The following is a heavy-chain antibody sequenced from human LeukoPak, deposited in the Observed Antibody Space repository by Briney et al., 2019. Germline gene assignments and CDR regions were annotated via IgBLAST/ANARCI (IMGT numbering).Heavy chain of an antibody. CDR1: GFTFSSYA. V-gene: IGHV3-30*04. CDR3: ARDQIAAALFDY. D-gene: IGHD6-13*01. J-gene: IGHJ4*02. Sequence: GRSLRLSCAASGFTFSSYAMHWVRQAPGKGLEWVAVISYDGSNKYYADSVKGRFTFSRDNSKNTLYLQMNSLRAEDTAVYYCARDQIAAALFDYWGQGTLVTVSS. CDR2: ISYDGSNK.